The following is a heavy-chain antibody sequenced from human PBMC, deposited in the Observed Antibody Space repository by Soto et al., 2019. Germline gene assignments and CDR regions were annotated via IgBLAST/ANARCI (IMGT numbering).Heavy chain of an antibody. V-gene: IGHV4-39*01. CDR2: IYYSGST. Sequence: ASETLSLTCTVSGGSISSSSYYWGWIRQPPGKGLEWIGSIYYSGSTYYNPSLKSRVTISVDTSKNQFSLKLSSVTAADTAVYYCARRKALRLRGVINCFDPWGQGTLVTVSS. CDR1: GGSISSSSYY. D-gene: IGHD3-10*01. J-gene: IGHJ5*02. CDR3: ARRKALRLRGVINCFDP.